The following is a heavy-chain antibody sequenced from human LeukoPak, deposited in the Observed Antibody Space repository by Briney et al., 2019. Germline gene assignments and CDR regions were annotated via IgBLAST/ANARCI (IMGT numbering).Heavy chain of an antibody. CDR3: TRDKRSDGDYYYFDY. J-gene: IGHJ4*02. Sequence: GGSLRLSCAPSGFTFGDDALSWVRQAPGKGREWVGFIRSKAYGGTADYAASVKGRFTISRDDSKSIAYLQMNSLKTEDTAVYYCTRDKRSDGDYYYFDYWGQGTLVTVSS. CDR1: GFTFGDDA. V-gene: IGHV3-49*04. CDR2: IRSKAYGGTA. D-gene: IGHD4-17*01.